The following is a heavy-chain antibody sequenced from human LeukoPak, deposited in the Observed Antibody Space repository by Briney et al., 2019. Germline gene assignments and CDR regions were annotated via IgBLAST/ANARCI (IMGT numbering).Heavy chain of an antibody. J-gene: IGHJ4*02. CDR2: ISAYNGNT. Sequence: ASVKVSCKASGYTFTSNGISWVRQAPGQGLEWMGWISAYNGNTNYAQKLQGRVTMTTDTSTSTAYMELRSLRSDDTAVYYCAHVPPKYYYDSSGSLYLDYWGQGTLVAVSS. D-gene: IGHD3-22*01. CDR1: GYTFTSNG. V-gene: IGHV1-18*01. CDR3: AHVPPKYYYDSSGSLYLDY.